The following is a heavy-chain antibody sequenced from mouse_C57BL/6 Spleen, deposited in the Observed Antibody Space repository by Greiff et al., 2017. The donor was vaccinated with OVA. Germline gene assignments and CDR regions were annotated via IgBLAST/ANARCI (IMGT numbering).Heavy chain of an antibody. J-gene: IGHJ4*01. CDR1: GFTFSDYG. D-gene: IGHD2-4*01. Sequence: EVQLQQSGGGLVKPGGSLKLSCAASGFTFSDYGMHWVRQAPEKGLEWVAYISSGSSTIYYADTVKGRFTISRDNAKNTLFLQMTSLRSEDTAMYYCARKIYYDYDGYAMDYWGQGTSVTVSS. CDR3: ARKIYYDYDGYAMDY. CDR2: ISSGSSTI. V-gene: IGHV5-17*01.